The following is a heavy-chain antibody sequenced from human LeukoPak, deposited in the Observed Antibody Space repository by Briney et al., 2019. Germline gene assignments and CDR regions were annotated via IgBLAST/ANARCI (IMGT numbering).Heavy chain of an antibody. CDR2: ISSSSSYI. J-gene: IGHJ4*02. Sequence: GGSLRLSCAASGFTFSSYSMNWVRQAPGKGLEWVSSISSSSSYIYYADSVKGRFTISRDNAKNSLYLQMNSLRAEDTAVYYCAKDNYYCGGDCYPTYFDYWGQGTLVTVSS. CDR3: AKDNYYCGGDCYPTYFDY. V-gene: IGHV3-21*04. D-gene: IGHD2-21*02. CDR1: GFTFSSYS.